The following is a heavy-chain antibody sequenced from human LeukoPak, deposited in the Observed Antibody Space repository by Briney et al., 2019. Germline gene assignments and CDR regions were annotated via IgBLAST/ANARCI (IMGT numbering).Heavy chain of an antibody. CDR3: ARGFGYSYGRGYDY. CDR1: NGSITNYY. V-gene: IGHV4-59*01. D-gene: IGHD5-18*01. J-gene: IGHJ4*02. CDR2: IYYSGST. Sequence: PSETLSLTCTVSNGSITNYYWSWIRQPPGKGLEWIGYIYYSGSTNYNPSLKSRVTISVDTSKNQFSLRLTSVSAADTAVYYCARGFGYSYGRGYDYWGQGTPVTVSS.